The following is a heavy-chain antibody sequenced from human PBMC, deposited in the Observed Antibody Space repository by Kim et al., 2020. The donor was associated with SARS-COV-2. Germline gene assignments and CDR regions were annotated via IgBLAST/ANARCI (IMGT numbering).Heavy chain of an antibody. J-gene: IGHJ4*02. CDR1: GGPFSDHY. CDR2: INHSGNT. D-gene: IGHD3-9*01. Sequence: SETLSLTCGVYGGPFSDHYWSWIRQPPGKGLEWIGEINHSGNTAYNPSLKSRVAISVDTSKKQISLKLSSVTAADTATYYCARGYKTDWYGGTHWGQGTLVTVSS. V-gene: IGHV4-34*01. CDR3: ARGYKTDWYGGTH.